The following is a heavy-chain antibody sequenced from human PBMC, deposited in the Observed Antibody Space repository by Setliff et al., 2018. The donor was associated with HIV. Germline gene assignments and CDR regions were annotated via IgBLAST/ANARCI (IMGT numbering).Heavy chain of an antibody. V-gene: IGHV4-31*03. CDR1: DGYINSGAEY. Sequence: PSETLSLTCTMSDGYINSGAEYWGWIRHHPGKGLEWIGYIYYGGERYYNPSLKGRVSLSMDTSKNQFSLKLSSVTVADTAMYYCARADYDTRGVAEYFHRWGQGTQVTVSS. CDR3: ARADYDTRGVAEYFHR. J-gene: IGHJ1*01. D-gene: IGHD3-9*01. CDR2: IYYGGER.